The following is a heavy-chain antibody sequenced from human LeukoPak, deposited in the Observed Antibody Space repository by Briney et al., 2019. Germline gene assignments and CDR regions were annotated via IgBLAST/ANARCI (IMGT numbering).Heavy chain of an antibody. CDR1: GFTFSSYA. V-gene: IGHV3-30*04. Sequence: GRSLKLSCAASGFTFSSYAMHWVRQAPGKGPEWVAVISYDGSNKYYADSVKGRFTISRDNSKNTLYLQMNSLRAEDTAVYYCARGLGAFDIWGQGTMVTVSS. D-gene: IGHD3-16*01. CDR3: ARGLGAFDI. J-gene: IGHJ3*02. CDR2: ISYDGSNK.